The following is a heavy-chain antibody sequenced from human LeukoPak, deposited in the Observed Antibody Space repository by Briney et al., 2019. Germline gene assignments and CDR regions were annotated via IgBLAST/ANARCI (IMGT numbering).Heavy chain of an antibody. CDR1: AASISDYY. Sequence: SETLSLTCSVSAASISDYYWSWIRLPPGKGLEWIGYIYYSGTTNYNPSLKSRVTISKDPSKNQISLKLTSVTHADTAVYYCARGSNWFDPWGQGILVTVS. CDR3: ARGSNWFDP. D-gene: IGHD6-6*01. J-gene: IGHJ5*02. V-gene: IGHV4-59*01. CDR2: IYYSGTT.